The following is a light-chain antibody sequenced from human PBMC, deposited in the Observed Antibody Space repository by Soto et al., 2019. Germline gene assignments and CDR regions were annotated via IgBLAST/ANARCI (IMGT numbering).Light chain of an antibody. CDR1: SGHSSYA. J-gene: IGLJ2*01. Sequence: QSVLTQSPSASASLGASVKLTCTLSSGHSSYAIAWHQQQPEKGPRYLMKLNSDGSHSKGDGIPDRFSGSSSGAERYLTISSLQSEDEADYYCQTWGTGIHENVVFGGGTQLTVL. CDR2: LNSDGSH. V-gene: IGLV4-69*01. CDR3: QTWGTGIHENVV.